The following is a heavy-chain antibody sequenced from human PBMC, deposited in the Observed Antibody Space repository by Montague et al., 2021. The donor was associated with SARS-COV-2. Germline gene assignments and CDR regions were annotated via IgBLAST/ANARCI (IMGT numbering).Heavy chain of an antibody. Sequence: SETLSLTCAVYGGSFSGNYWSWIRQPPGKGLEWIGEINHYGSTNYNPSLTSRVTMSVDTSKNQFSLKLSSVTAADTAVYYCARGLPVTTLFYYFGMDFWGQGTTVTVSS. J-gene: IGHJ6*02. D-gene: IGHD4-11*01. CDR3: ARGLPVTTLFYYFGMDF. V-gene: IGHV4-34*01. CDR2: INHYGST. CDR1: GGSFSGNY.